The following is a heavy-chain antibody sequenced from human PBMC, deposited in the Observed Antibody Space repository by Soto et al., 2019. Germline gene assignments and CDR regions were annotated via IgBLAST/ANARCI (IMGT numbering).Heavy chain of an antibody. CDR3: ARAGDIVLVPAAMPSLFDY. CDR2: IKSKGGGETK. D-gene: IGHD2-2*01. J-gene: IGHJ4*02. V-gene: IGHV3-15*07. Sequence: EVQLVESGGGLVKPGDSLRLSCAVSGLKFSDAWMNWVRQAPGKGLEWVGRIKSKGGGETKDYAAPVKGRFAISRDDSRDTLYLQMNSLRAEDTAVYYCARAGDIVLVPAAMPSLFDYWGQGTLVTVSS. CDR1: GLKFSDAW.